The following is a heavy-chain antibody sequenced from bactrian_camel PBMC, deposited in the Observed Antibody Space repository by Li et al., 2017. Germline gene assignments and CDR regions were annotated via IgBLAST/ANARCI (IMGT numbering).Heavy chain of an antibody. CDR2: IDYDGTQ. CDR3: KGVRLCGDSDIETV. CDR1: QYRNCRRD. Sequence: HVQLVESGGGSVQAGGSLRLSCTEVQYRNCRRDISWYRQAPGKESKFVSSIDYDGTQKYADSVKGRFTASQGAKNTVYLQMNSLTPEDTGLYRCKGVRLCGDSDIETVWSQGTQVTVS. D-gene: IGHD3*01. V-gene: IGHV3S53*01. J-gene: IGHJ4*01.